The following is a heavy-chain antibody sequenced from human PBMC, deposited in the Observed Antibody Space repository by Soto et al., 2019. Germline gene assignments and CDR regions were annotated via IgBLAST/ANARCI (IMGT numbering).Heavy chain of an antibody. CDR3: ARPQGTFYYGMDV. Sequence: EVQLVESGGGLVKPGGSLRLSCVASGFTFSSYSMNWVRQAPGKGLEWVSSISSSSSYIYYADSVKGRFTISRDNAKNSLYLQMNSLRAEDTAVYYCARPQGTFYYGMDVWGQGTTVTVSS. CDR2: ISSSSSYI. V-gene: IGHV3-21*01. CDR1: GFTFSSYS. D-gene: IGHD1-7*01. J-gene: IGHJ6*02.